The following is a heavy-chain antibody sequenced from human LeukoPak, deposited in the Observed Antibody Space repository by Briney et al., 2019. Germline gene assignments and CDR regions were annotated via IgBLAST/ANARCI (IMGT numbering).Heavy chain of an antibody. Sequence: GASVKVSCKVSGYTLTELSMHWVRQAPGKGGEGMGGFDPEDGETIYAQKFQGRVTMTEDTSTDTAYMELSSLRSEDTAVYYCATGVESSGWPLGDYWGQGTLVTVSS. CDR2: FDPEDGET. CDR3: ATGVESSGWPLGDY. V-gene: IGHV1-24*01. CDR1: GYTLTELS. J-gene: IGHJ4*02. D-gene: IGHD6-19*01.